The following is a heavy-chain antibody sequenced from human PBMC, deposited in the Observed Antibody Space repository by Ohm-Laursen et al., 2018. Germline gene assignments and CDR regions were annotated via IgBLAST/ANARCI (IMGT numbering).Heavy chain of an antibody. CDR3: ARVSKQWELLLDGFDI. CDR1: GFTVSSNY. V-gene: IGHV3-7*03. CDR2: IKPDGSEK. Sequence: GSLRLSCAASGFTVSSNYMSWVRQAPGKGLEWVANIKPDGSEKSYADSVKGRFTISRDNAKNSLYLQMNSLRAEDTAVYYCARVSKQWELLLDGFDIWGQGTMVTVSS. D-gene: IGHD1-26*01. J-gene: IGHJ3*02.